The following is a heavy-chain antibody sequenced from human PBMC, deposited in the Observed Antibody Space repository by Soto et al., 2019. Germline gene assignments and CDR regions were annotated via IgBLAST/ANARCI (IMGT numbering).Heavy chain of an antibody. CDR1: GYTFTSYG. CDR3: ARATRATNNYYYYYMDV. J-gene: IGHJ6*03. D-gene: IGHD1-26*01. CDR2: ISAYNGNT. V-gene: IGHV1-18*01. Sequence: GASVKVSCKASGYTFTSYGISWVRQAPGQGLEWMGWISAYNGNTNYAQKIQGRVTMTTDTSTSTAYMELRSLRSVDTSVYYCARATRATNNYYYYYMDVWGKGTTVTVSS.